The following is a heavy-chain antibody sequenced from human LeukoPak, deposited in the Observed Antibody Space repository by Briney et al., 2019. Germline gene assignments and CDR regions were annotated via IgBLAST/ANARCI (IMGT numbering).Heavy chain of an antibody. CDR1: GGSFSGYY. V-gene: IGHV4-34*01. D-gene: IGHD3-3*01. CDR3: ARLPYDFWSGYYGGYFDY. Sequence: RASETLSLTCAVYGGSFSGYYWSWIRQPPGKGLEWIGEINHSGSTNYNPSLKSRVTISVDTSKNQFSLKLSSVTAADTAVYYCARLPYDFWSGYYGGYFDYWGQGTLVTVSS. CDR2: INHSGST. J-gene: IGHJ4*02.